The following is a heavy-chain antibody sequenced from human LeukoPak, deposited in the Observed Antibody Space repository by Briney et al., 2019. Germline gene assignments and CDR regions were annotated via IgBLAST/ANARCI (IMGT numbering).Heavy chain of an antibody. V-gene: IGHV4-4*07. J-gene: IGHJ6*03. CDR2: IYTSGRT. D-gene: IGHD1-20*01. CDR1: GGSVSNYY. CDR3: ARDNWISAYDLSYFYYMDV. Sequence: SETLSLTCTVSGGSVSNYYWSWIRQPAGKGLEWIGRIYTSGRTSYNPSLKSRVTISVDTSKNQFSLKLSSVTAADTAVYYGARDNWISAYDLSYFYYMDVWCKGTTVTVS.